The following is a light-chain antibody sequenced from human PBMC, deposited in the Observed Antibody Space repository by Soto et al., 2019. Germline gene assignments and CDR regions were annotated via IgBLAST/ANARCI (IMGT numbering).Light chain of an antibody. CDR2: GAS. V-gene: IGKV3-20*01. Sequence: VLTQSPGTLSLSPGERATLSCRASQSVSSSYLAWYQQKPGQAPRLLIYGASSRATGIPDRFSGSGSGTDFTLTISRLEPEDFAVYYCQQYGSSPSWTFGQGTKVEIK. CDR1: QSVSSSY. J-gene: IGKJ1*01. CDR3: QQYGSSPSWT.